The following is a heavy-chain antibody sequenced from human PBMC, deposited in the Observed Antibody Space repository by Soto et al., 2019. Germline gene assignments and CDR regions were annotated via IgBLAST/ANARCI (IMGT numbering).Heavy chain of an antibody. CDR2: IYSDDNT. D-gene: IGHD4-17*01. V-gene: IGHV3-53*01. CDR1: GITATNGH. CDR3: ARDWNGDKYFDL. J-gene: IGHJ4*02. Sequence: DVQLVKSGGGLIQPGGSLRLSCAASGITATNGHMSWVRQAPGKGLEWVSVIYSDDNTYYADSVKGRFTISRDTSKNTVYHQMNSLRAEDTAVYYCARDWNGDKYFDLWDQGSLVTVSS.